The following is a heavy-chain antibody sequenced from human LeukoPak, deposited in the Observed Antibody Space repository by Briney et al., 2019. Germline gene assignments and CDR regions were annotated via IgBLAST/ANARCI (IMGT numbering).Heavy chain of an antibody. CDR3: ARGREIHGGSDTKFVLY. CDR2: ISPRSGDT. V-gene: IGHV1-2*02. D-gene: IGHD3-10*01. Sequence: ASVKVSCTASGYSFTEYYMHGVRQAPGQGLEWMRWISPRSGDTSYAQKFQGRVTMTRDTSINTVDMDLSGLTSDDTAVFYCARGREIHGGSDTKFVLYWGQGTLVTVSS. CDR1: GYSFTEYY. J-gene: IGHJ4*02.